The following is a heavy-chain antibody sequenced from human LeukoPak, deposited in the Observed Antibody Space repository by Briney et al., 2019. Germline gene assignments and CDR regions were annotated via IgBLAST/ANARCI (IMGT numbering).Heavy chain of an antibody. Sequence: PSETLSLTCTVSGGSISSGDYYWSWIRQPPGKGLEWIGYIYYSGSTYYNPFLKSRVTISVDTSKNQFSLKLSSVTAAATAVYYCARAGTPRRVYGMDVWGQGTTVTVSS. D-gene: IGHD1-1*01. CDR1: GGSISSGDYY. J-gene: IGHJ6*02. CDR2: IYYSGST. CDR3: ARAGTPRRVYGMDV. V-gene: IGHV4-30-4*01.